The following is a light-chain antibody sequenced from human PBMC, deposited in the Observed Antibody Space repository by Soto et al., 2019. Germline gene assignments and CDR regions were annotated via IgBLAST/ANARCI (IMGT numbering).Light chain of an antibody. J-gene: IGKJ2*01. CDR1: QSVLYRSNNKNY. CDR2: WAS. V-gene: IGKV4-1*01. Sequence: DIVMTQSPDSLAVSLGERATINCKSSQSVLYRSNNKNYLAWYQQKPGQPPKLLIYWASTRESGVPDRFSGSGSGTDFTLTISGLQAEDVAVYYCQPYYSTPATFGQGTKLDIK. CDR3: QPYYSTPAT.